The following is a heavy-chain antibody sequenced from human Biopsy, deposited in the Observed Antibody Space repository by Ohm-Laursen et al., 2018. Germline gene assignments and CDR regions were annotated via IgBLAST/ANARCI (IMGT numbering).Heavy chain of an antibody. CDR1: GYAVNDYF. V-gene: IGHV1-2*02. CDR3: ARDIMNRIAGLVARSDVFDV. CDR2: ISPNSGGT. D-gene: IGHD3-16*01. J-gene: IGHJ3*01. Sequence: ASVKVSCKGSGYAVNDYFLHWLRQAPGQGPEWMGGISPNSGGTNYAQKLQGRVTMTTDTSTSTVYLELRRLISDDTAVYYCARDIMNRIAGLVARSDVFDVWGQGTLVTVSS.